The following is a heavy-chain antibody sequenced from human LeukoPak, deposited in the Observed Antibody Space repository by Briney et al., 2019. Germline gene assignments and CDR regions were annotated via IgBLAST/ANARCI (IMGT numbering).Heavy chain of an antibody. Sequence: SVKVSCKASGGTFSSYTISWVRQAPGQGLEWMGRIIPILGIANYAQKFQGRVTITADKSTSTAYMELSSLRSEDTAVYYCARGGYSYGHNYYYYYMDVWGKGATVTVSS. V-gene: IGHV1-69*02. CDR2: IIPILGIA. D-gene: IGHD5-18*01. CDR3: ARGGYSYGHNYYYYYMDV. CDR1: GGTFSSYT. J-gene: IGHJ6*03.